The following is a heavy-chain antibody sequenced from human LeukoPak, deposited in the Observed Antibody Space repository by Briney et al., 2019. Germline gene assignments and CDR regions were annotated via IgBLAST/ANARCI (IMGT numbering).Heavy chain of an antibody. J-gene: IGHJ5*02. D-gene: IGHD1-26*01. V-gene: IGHV1-8*03. CDR1: GYTFTSYD. CDR3: ARDHSGKWDLLSGWWFDP. Sequence: ASVKVSCKASGYTFTSYDINWVRQATGQGLEWMGWMNPNSGNTGYAQKFQGRVTITRNTSISTAYMELSSLRSEDTAVYYCARDHSGKWDLLSGWWFDPWGQGTLVTVSS. CDR2: MNPNSGNT.